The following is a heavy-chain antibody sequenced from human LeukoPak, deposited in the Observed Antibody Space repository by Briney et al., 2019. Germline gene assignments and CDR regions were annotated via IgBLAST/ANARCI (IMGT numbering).Heavy chain of an antibody. Sequence: ASVKVSCKAFGYTFTSNYMHWVRQAPGQGPEWMGVISPSGGSTTYAQKFQGRVTLTRDMSTSTDYLELSSLRSEDTAVYYCVRDFMYNTACTGCWGQGTLVTVSS. CDR1: GYTFTSNY. J-gene: IGHJ4*02. V-gene: IGHV1-46*01. CDR3: VRDFMYNTACTGC. CDR2: ISPSGGST. D-gene: IGHD5-18*01.